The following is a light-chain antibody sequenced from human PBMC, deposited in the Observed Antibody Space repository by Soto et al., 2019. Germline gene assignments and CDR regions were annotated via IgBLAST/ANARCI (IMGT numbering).Light chain of an antibody. CDR2: DAS. CDR3: QQYDNDQGFT. Sequence: DIQMTQSPSSLSASVGDRVTITCQASQDISNYLNWYQQKPGKAPKLLIYDASNLETGVPSRFSGSGSGTDFTFTISSLQPEDIATYYCQQYDNDQGFTFGPGTKVDIK. J-gene: IGKJ3*01. V-gene: IGKV1-33*01. CDR1: QDISNY.